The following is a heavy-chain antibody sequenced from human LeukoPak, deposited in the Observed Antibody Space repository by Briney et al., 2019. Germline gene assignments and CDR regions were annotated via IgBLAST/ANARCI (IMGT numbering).Heavy chain of an antibody. CDR1: GASFSSYY. V-gene: IGHV4-59*01. J-gene: IGHJ5*02. CDR2: ISDTGKT. Sequence: SETLSLTCSVSGASFSSYYWDWIRQTPGKGLEWIGYISDTGKTESNPSLRSRVSISLDTPKKHFSLRLRSVTAADSAVYYCATGNYEPFVTWGPGILVTVSS. D-gene: IGHD1-7*01. CDR3: ATGNYEPFVT.